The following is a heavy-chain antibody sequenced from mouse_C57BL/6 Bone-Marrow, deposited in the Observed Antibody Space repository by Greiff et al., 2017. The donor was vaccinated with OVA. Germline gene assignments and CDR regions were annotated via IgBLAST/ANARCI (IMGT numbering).Heavy chain of an antibody. V-gene: IGHV6-3*01. J-gene: IGHJ3*01. Sequence: EVQRVESGGGLVQPGGSMKLSCVASGFTFSNYWMNWVRQSPEKGLEWVAQIRLKSDNYATHYAESVKGRFTISRDDSKRSVYLQMNNLRAEDTGIYYCTLNYGSSYEAFADWGQGTLVTVSA. CDR1: GFTFSNYW. CDR3: TLNYGSSYEAFAD. D-gene: IGHD1-1*01. CDR2: IRLKSDNYAT.